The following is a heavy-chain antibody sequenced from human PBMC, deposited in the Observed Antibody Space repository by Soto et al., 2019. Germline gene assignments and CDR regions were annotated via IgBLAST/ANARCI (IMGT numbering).Heavy chain of an antibody. CDR1: GGTFSSYA. Sequence: SVKVSCKASGGTFSSYAISWVRQAPGQGLELMGGIIPIFGTANYAQKFQGRVTITADESTSTAYMELSSLRSEDTAVYYCARSGDCSSTSCSNSFYYYYGVDVWGHGTTVTVSS. J-gene: IGHJ6*02. CDR3: ARSGDCSSTSCSNSFYYYYGVDV. V-gene: IGHV1-69*13. D-gene: IGHD2-2*01. CDR2: IIPIFGTA.